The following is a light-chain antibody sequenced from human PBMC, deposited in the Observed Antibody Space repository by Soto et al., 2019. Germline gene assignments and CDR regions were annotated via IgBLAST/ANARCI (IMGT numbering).Light chain of an antibody. J-gene: IGKJ1*01. CDR2: AAS. CDR3: QQSYSSPWT. CDR1: QRISTW. V-gene: IGKV1-39*01. Sequence: DIKITQSPSTLSASVGDGVTITCRASQRISTWLAWYQQKPGKAPKLLIYAASSLQSGVPSRFSGSGSGTDFTLTISSLQPEDFATYYCQQSYSSPWTFGQGTKVDIK.